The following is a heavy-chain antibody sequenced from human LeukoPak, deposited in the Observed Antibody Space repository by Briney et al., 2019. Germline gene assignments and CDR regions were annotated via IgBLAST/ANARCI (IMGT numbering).Heavy chain of an antibody. CDR1: GRSISSSSHY. D-gene: IGHD3-10*01. Sequence: SETLSLTCTVSGRSISSSSHYWGWVRQPPGKGLEWTGHIYYSGSTYYNPSVKSRITISVETSKNQFSLKLSSVTAADTAVYYCARPVRSYYGSGTYGVDWGQGTLVTVSS. V-gene: IGHV4-39*01. J-gene: IGHJ4*02. CDR3: ARPVRSYYGSGTYGVD. CDR2: IYYSGST.